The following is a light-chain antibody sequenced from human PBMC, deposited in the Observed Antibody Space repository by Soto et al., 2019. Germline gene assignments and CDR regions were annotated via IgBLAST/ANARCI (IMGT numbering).Light chain of an antibody. V-gene: IGKV3-15*01. J-gene: IGKJ2*01. CDR1: QDVSSN. CDR2: GAS. Sequence: EMVVTQSPATLSVSPGERATLSCRASQDVSSNLAWYQQKPGQAPSLLIYGASTRATGTPARFSGSGSGTEFTLTISSLQSEDFAIYFCHQYHNWPPYTFGQGTKLEL. CDR3: HQYHNWPPYT.